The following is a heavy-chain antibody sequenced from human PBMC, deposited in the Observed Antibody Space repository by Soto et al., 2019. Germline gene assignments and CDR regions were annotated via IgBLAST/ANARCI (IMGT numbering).Heavy chain of an antibody. CDR2: ISSSSSYI. D-gene: IGHD5-18*01. CDR3: ARQSGYSYGEFGY. J-gene: IGHJ4*02. CDR1: GFTFSSYS. V-gene: IGHV3-21*01. Sequence: EVQLVESGGGLVKPGGSLRLSCAASGFTFSSYSMNWVRQAPGKGLEWVSSISSSSSYIYYADSVKGRFTISRDNAKNSLYLQMNSLRAEDTAVYYCARQSGYSYGEFGYWGQGTLVTVSS.